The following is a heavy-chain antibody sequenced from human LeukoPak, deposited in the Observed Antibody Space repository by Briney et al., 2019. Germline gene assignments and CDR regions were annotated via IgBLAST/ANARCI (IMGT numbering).Heavy chain of an antibody. D-gene: IGHD6-19*01. CDR2: ISWNSGSI. J-gene: IGHJ4*02. Sequence: PGGSLRLSCAASGFTFDDYAMHWVRQAPGKGLEWVSGISWNSGSIGYADSVKGRFTISRDNAKNSLYLQMNSLRAEDTALYYCAKEGIAVASSTFDYWGQGTLVTVSS. CDR1: GFTFDDYA. V-gene: IGHV3-9*01. CDR3: AKEGIAVASSTFDY.